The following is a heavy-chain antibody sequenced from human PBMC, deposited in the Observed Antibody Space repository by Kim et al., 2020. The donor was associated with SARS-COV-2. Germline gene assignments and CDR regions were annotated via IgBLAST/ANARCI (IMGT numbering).Heavy chain of an antibody. D-gene: IGHD3-3*01. CDR2: ISWNSGSI. V-gene: IGHV3-9*01. CDR3: AKEGPRITIFGGWFDP. CDR1: GFTFDDYA. J-gene: IGHJ5*02. Sequence: GGSLRLSCAASGFTFDDYAMHWVRQAPGKGLEWVSGISWNSGSIGYADSVKGRFTISRDNAKNSLYLQMNSLRAEDTALYYCAKEGPRITIFGGWFDPWGQGTLVTVSS.